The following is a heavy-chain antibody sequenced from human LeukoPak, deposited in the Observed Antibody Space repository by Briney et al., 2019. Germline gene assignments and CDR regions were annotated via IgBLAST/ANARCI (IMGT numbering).Heavy chain of an antibody. CDR2: MNPNSGNT. J-gene: IGHJ4*02. CDR3: ARDGSGSYVKPPYY. V-gene: IGHV1-8*03. CDR1: GYTFTSYD. D-gene: IGHD1-26*01. Sequence: ASVKVSCKASGYTFTSYDINWVRQATGQGLEWMGWMNPNSGNTGYAQKFQGRVTITRNTSISTVYMELSSLRSEDTAVYYCARDGSGSYVKPPYYWGQGTLVTVSS.